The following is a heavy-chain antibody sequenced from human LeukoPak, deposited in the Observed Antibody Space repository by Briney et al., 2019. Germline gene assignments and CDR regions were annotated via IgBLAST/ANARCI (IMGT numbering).Heavy chain of an antibody. D-gene: IGHD1-20*01. CDR1: GGSFSGYY. CDR3: ASIRYNWNDGGWFDP. Sequence: SETLSLTCAVYGGSFSGYYWSWIRQPPGKGLEWIGEINHSGSTNYNPSLKSRVTISVDTSKNQFSLKLSSVTAADTAVYYCASIRYNWNDGGWFDPWGQGTLVTVSS. V-gene: IGHV4-34*01. CDR2: INHSGST. J-gene: IGHJ5*02.